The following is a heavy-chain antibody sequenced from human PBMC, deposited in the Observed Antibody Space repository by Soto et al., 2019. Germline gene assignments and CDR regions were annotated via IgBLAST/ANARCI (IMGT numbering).Heavy chain of an antibody. Sequence: QVQLQESGPGLVKPSETLSLTCTVSGGSIRSYYGSWIRQPPGRGLEGIGYIYYSGGTNSNPSLKSRVTISVDTSKNQFSLKLSSVTAADTAVYYCARHHYDILTGLDWYFDLWGRGTLVTVSS. D-gene: IGHD3-9*01. V-gene: IGHV4-59*08. CDR1: GGSIRSYY. CDR2: IYYSGGT. CDR3: ARHHYDILTGLDWYFDL. J-gene: IGHJ2*01.